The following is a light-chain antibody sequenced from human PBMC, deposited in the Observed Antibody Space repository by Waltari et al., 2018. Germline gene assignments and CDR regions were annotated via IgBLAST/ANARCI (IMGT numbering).Light chain of an antibody. J-gene: IGKJ2*01. CDR2: KAS. Sequence: DIQMSQSPSTLSASVGDRVPITCRASQGVDAWLAWYQQKPGKAPKFLNYKASNLGSGVPSRFSGSGSGTEFSLTITSLQPDDFGTYYCQQYSSYPPTFGQGSKLEI. CDR1: QGVDAW. V-gene: IGKV1-5*03. CDR3: QQYSSYPPT.